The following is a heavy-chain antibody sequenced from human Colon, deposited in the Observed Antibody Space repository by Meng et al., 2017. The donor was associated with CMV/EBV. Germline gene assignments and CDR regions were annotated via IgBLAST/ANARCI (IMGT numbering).Heavy chain of an antibody. CDR2: ISVYHGDT. Sequence: ASVTVSCKAFGYRFTSYGIDWVRQAPGQGLEWMGWISVYHGDTAYAHKFQDRVTMTTDTSTGTAYMELRRLTSDDTADYYCARNYCSSVDCNLGDGLNMWGQGTRVTVSS. D-gene: IGHD3-22*01. J-gene: IGHJ3*02. CDR1: GYRFTSYG. CDR3: ARNYCSSVDCNLGDGLNM. V-gene: IGHV1-18*01.